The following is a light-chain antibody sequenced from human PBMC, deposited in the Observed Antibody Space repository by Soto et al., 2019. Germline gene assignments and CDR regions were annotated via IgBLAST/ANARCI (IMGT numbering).Light chain of an antibody. J-gene: IGLJ2*01. CDR2: DVS. V-gene: IGLV2-14*03. Sequence: QSALTQPASVSGSPGQSITISCTGTSSDVGGYNYVSWYQQHPGKAPQLMIYDVSSRPSGVSHRFSGSKSGTTASLTISGLQAEDEAHYFCSSYTAITTTRVFGGGTKLTVL. CDR3: SSYTAITTTRV. CDR1: SSDVGGYNY.